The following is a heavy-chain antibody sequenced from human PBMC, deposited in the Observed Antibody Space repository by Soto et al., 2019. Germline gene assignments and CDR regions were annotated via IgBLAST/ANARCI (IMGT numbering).Heavy chain of an antibody. CDR1: GYAFTTYD. D-gene: IGHD3-10*01. Sequence: QVQLVQSGAEVKKPGASVKVSCKASGYAFTTYDINWVRQATGQGPEWMGWMNPNSGHTVYAQKFQGRVTVTRDTSINTADMELSSLRSEDTAVYYCARGSRWFGGYGIDVGGQGTTVTVSS. CDR2: MNPNSGHT. CDR3: ARGSRWFGGYGIDV. J-gene: IGHJ6*02. V-gene: IGHV1-8*01.